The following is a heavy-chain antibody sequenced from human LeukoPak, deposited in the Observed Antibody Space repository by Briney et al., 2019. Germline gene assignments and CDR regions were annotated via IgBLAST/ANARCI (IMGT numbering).Heavy chain of an antibody. CDR2: IYYSGST. J-gene: IGHJ4*02. D-gene: IGHD3-10*01. CDR1: GGSISSGDYY. CDR3: ARARTSGYHSLDY. Sequence: PSGTLSLTCAVSGGSISSGDYYWSWIRQPPGKGLEWIGYIYYSGSTYYNPSLKSQVTISVDTSKNQFSLKLSSVTAADTAVYYCARARTSGYHSLDYWGQGTLVTVSS. V-gene: IGHV4-30-4*01.